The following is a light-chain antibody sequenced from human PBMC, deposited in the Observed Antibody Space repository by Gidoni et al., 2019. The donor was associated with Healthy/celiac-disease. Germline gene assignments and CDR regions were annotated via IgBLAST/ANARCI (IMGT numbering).Light chain of an antibody. CDR2: AAS. J-gene: IGKJ1*01. CDR1: QGIRDD. Sequence: AIPMTQSPSSLSASVGDRVTITCRASQGIRDDLGWYQQKPGKAPKLLIYAASSLQSGVPSRFSCSGSGTDFTLTISSLQPEDFATYYCLQDYNYPRTFGQGTKVEIK. V-gene: IGKV1-6*01. CDR3: LQDYNYPRT.